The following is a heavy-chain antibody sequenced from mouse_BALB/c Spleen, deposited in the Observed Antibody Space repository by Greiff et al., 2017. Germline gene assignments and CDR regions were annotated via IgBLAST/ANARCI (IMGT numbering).Heavy chain of an antibody. Sequence: QVQLQQSGAELVRPGTSVKVSCKASGYAFTNYLLEWVKQRPGQGLEWLGVISPGSGGTNYNEKFKGKATLTADKSSSTAYMQLSSLTSDDSAVYFCARRKPDYAMDYWGQGTSVTVSS. V-gene: IGHV1-54*01. CDR3: ARRKPDYAMDY. CDR2: ISPGSGGT. CDR1: GYAFTNYL. J-gene: IGHJ4*01.